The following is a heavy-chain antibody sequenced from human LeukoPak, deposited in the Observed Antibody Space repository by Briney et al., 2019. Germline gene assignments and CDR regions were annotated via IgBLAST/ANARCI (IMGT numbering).Heavy chain of an antibody. V-gene: IGHV3-23*01. CDR1: GSSFSSNA. D-gene: IGHD3-3*01. CDR3: ARWGRIAIFGNGLFDY. Sequence: PGGSLRLSCAAFGSSFSSNAMSWVRQAPGKGLEWVSSISDSGDSTHYADSVKGRFTISRDNSKNTLYLQMNSLRAEDTAVYYCARWGRIAIFGNGLFDYWGQGTLVTVSS. J-gene: IGHJ4*02. CDR2: ISDSGDST.